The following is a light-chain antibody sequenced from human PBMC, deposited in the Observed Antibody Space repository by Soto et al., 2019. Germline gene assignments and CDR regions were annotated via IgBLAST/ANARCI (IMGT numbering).Light chain of an antibody. V-gene: IGLV1-47*01. CDR3: ATWDDSLSAVV. CDR2: RND. CDR1: SSNIGTNY. Sequence: QSVLTQPPSASGTPGQRITISCSGSSSNIGTNYVHWYQHLPGTAPKILMFRNDQRPSGVPERFSASKSGISASLAISGLRSEAEADYYCATWDDSLSAVVFGRGTQLTVL. J-gene: IGLJ7*01.